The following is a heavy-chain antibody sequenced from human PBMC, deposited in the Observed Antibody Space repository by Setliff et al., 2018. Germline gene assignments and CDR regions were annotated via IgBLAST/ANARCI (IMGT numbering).Heavy chain of an antibody. D-gene: IGHD3-16*01. CDR1: GGSISSKNYY. Sequence: PSETLSLTCTVSGGSISSKNYYWGWIRQPPGKGLEWIGRIYYSGSTNYNPSLKSRVTISLDTSRNQFSLKLTSVTAADTAVYYCARPLGASYYFDYWGQGTLVTVSS. V-gene: IGHV4-39*07. CDR2: IYYSGST. J-gene: IGHJ4*02. CDR3: ARPLGASYYFDY.